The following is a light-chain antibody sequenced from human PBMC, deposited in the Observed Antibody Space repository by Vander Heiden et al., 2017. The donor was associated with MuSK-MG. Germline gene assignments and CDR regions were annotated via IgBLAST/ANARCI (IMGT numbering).Light chain of an antibody. CDR3: QQYNNWPPVT. V-gene: IGKV3-15*01. J-gene: IGKJ4*01. CDR2: GAS. CDR1: QSVSSN. Sequence: EIVMTQSPASLSVPPGERATLSCRASQSVSSNLAWYQQQPGQAPRLLIYGASTRATGIPARFSGSGSGTEFTLTISSLQSEDFAVYYCQQYNNWPPVTFGGGTKVEIK.